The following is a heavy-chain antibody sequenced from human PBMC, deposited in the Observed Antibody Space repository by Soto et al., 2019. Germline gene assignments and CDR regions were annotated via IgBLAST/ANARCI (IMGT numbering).Heavy chain of an antibody. J-gene: IGHJ4*02. D-gene: IGHD2-15*01. CDR3: AKDDRRYCSGGSCYFGN. V-gene: IGHV3-30*18. CDR1: GFTFSSYG. CDR2: ISYDGSNK. Sequence: QVQLVESGGGVVQPGSSLRLSCAAYGFTFSSYGMHWVRQAPGKGLEWVAVISYDGSNKYYADSVKGRFTISRDNSKNTLYLQMNSLRAEDTAVYYCAKDDRRYCSGGSCYFGNWGQGTLVTVSS.